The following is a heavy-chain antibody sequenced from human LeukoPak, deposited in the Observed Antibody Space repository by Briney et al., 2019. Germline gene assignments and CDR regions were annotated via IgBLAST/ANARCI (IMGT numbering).Heavy chain of an antibody. CDR2: IYYSGST. Sequence: GSLRLSCAASGFTFDDYAMHWVRQAPGKGLEWIGYIYYSGSTNYNPSLKSRVTISVDTSKNQFSLKLSSVTAADTAVYYCARGRRYDFWSGYYLCWFDPWGQGTLVTVSS. J-gene: IGHJ5*02. D-gene: IGHD3-3*01. CDR1: GFTFDDYA. V-gene: IGHV4-59*12. CDR3: ARGRRYDFWSGYYLCWFDP.